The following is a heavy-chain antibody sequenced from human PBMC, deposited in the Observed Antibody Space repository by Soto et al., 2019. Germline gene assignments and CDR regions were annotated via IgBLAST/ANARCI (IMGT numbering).Heavy chain of an antibody. CDR2: IIPILGIA. J-gene: IGHJ6*02. Sequence: QVQLVQSGAEVKKPGSSVKVSCKASGGTFSSYTISWVRQAPGQGLEWMGRIIPILGIANYAQKFQGRVTITADKSTSTAYMALSSLRSEDTAAYYGARDTGGYRNCGMDVWGQGTTVTVSS. CDR3: ARDTGGYRNCGMDV. V-gene: IGHV1-69*08. CDR1: GGTFSSYT. D-gene: IGHD5-18*01.